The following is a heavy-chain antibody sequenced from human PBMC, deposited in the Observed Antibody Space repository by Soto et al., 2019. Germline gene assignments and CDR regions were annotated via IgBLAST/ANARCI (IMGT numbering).Heavy chain of an antibody. D-gene: IGHD3-10*01. CDR3: AKGLRGSFVRGVIIAATDALDI. J-gene: IGHJ3*02. V-gene: IGHV4-31*03. CDR2: IYYSGRA. Sequence: QVQLQESGPGLVKPSQTLSLTCTVSGDSISGGSYYWSWIRQHPGKGLEWIGYIYYSGRAYYNPSRKSRLTISVETSENQFSLRLSYVTAADTAVYYCAKGLRGSFVRGVIIAATDALDIWGQATMVTVSS. CDR1: GDSISGGSYY.